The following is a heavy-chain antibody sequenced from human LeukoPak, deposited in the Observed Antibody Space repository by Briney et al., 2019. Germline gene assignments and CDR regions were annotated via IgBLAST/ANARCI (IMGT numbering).Heavy chain of an antibody. CDR3: AKEPTYYSGSGSYSHFDY. CDR1: GFTFSSYA. CDR2: ISGSGGST. V-gene: IGHV3-23*01. J-gene: IGHJ4*02. D-gene: IGHD3-10*01. Sequence: GGSLRLSCAASGFTFSSYAMSWVRQAPGKGLEWVSAISGSGGSTYYADSVKGRFTISRDKSKNTLYLQMNSLRAEDTAVYYCAKEPTYYSGSGSYSHFDYWGQGTLVTVSS.